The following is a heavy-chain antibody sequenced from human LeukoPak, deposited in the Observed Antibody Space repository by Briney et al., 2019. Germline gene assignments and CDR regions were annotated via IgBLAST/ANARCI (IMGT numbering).Heavy chain of an antibody. D-gene: IGHD3-3*01. CDR3: ARLTAHYDFWSGYYGGSLYYFDY. CDR1: GGSISSYY. V-gene: IGHV4-59*01. J-gene: IGHJ4*02. CDR2: IYYSGST. Sequence: PSETLSLTCTVSGGSISSYYWSWIRQPPGKGLEWIGYIYYSGSTNYNPSLKSRVTISVDTSKNQFSLKLSSVTAADTAVYYCARLTAHYDFWSGYYGGSLYYFDYWGQGTLVTVSS.